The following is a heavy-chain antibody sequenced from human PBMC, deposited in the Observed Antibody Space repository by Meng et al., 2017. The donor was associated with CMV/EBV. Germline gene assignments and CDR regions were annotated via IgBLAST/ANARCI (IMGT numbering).Heavy chain of an antibody. Sequence: RLRRAGVRLLEPGETLALPSAVYGGSFSGYVWSCIRQPPGKGLEWIWEIDHSGSTNYNPSLKSRVTISVDTSKNQLSLKLSSGTAADTAVYYCARGGGGEWELLHYFDYWGQGTLVTVSS. D-gene: IGHD1-26*01. V-gene: IGHV4-34*02. CDR1: GGSFSGYV. J-gene: IGHJ4*02. CDR3: ARGGGGEWELLHYFDY. CDR2: IDHSGST.